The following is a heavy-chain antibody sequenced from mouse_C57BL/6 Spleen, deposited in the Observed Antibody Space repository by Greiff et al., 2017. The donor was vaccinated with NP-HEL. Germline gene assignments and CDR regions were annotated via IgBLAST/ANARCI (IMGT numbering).Heavy chain of an antibody. CDR2: ISYDGSN. CDR1: GYSITSGYY. CDR3: ARETGSFDY. D-gene: IGHD4-1*01. Sequence: ESGPGLVNPSQSLSLTCSVTGYSITSGYYWNWIRQFPGNKLEWMGYISYDGSNNYNPSLKNRISITRDTSKNQFFLKLNSVTTEDTATYYCARETGSFDYWGQGTTLTVSS. V-gene: IGHV3-6*01. J-gene: IGHJ2*01.